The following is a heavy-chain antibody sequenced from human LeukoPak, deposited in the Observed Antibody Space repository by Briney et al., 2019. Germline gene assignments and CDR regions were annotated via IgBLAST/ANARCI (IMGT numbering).Heavy chain of an antibody. CDR1: GFTFSSYE. CDR3: ARGGEEPQHSFDF. D-gene: IGHD3-16*01. J-gene: IGHJ4*02. CDR2: ISSSGSTI. V-gene: IGHV3-48*03. Sequence: HPGGSLRLSCAASGFTFSSYEMNWVRQAPGKGLEWVSYISSSGSTIYYADSVKGRFTISRDNAKNSLYLQMHSLRAEDTAVYFCARGGEEPQHSFDFWGQGTLVTVSS.